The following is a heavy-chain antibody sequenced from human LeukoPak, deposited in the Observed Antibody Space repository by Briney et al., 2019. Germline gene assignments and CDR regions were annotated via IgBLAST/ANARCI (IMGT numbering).Heavy chain of an antibody. Sequence: SETLSLTCTVSGGSISSYYWSWIRQPPGKGLEWIGYIYYSGSTNYNPSLKSRVTISVDTSKNQFSLKLSSVTAADTAVYYCARRRRGVAATLDYWGQGTLVTVSS. V-gene: IGHV4-59*08. CDR3: ARRRRGVAATLDY. D-gene: IGHD2-15*01. CDR1: GGSISSYY. CDR2: IYYSGST. J-gene: IGHJ4*02.